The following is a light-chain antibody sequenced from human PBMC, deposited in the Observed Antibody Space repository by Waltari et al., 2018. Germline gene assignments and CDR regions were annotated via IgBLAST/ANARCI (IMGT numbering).Light chain of an antibody. CDR1: QNVGTY. CDR2: HAS. V-gene: IGKV3-20*01. Sequence: SCPASQNVGTYLAWYQHKPGQAPRRLIYHASSRATGIPDRFSGSGSGTDFSLTISRLEPEDFAVYYCQNHERLPAMFGQGTNVEIK. CDR3: QNHERLPAM. J-gene: IGKJ1*01.